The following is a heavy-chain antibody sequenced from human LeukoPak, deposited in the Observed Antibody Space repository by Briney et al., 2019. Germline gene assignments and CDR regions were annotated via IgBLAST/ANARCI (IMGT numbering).Heavy chain of an antibody. CDR3: ARGFGSGSYYNY. J-gene: IGHJ4*02. D-gene: IGHD3-10*01. Sequence: SETLSLTCTVYGGSFSGYYWSWIRQPPRKGLEWIGEINHSGSTNYNPSLKSRVTISVDTSKNQFSLKLSSVTAADTAVYYCARGFGSGSYYNYWGQGTLVTVSS. V-gene: IGHV4-34*01. CDR2: INHSGST. CDR1: GGSFSGYY.